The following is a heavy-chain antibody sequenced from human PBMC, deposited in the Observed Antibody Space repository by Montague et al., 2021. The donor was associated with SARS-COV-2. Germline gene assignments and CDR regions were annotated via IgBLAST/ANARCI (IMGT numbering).Heavy chain of an antibody. Sequence: SVKVSCKVSGYTLTELSMHWVRQAPGKGLEWVGGFDPEDGETIYAQKFQGRVTMTEDTSTDTAYMELSSLRSEDTAVYYCVSGSAIFGVVIMSRGNGGYYFDYWGQGTLVTVSS. CDR2: FDPEDGET. J-gene: IGHJ4*02. D-gene: IGHD3-3*01. CDR1: GYTLTELS. CDR3: VSGSAIFGVVIMSRGNGGYYFDY. V-gene: IGHV1-24*01.